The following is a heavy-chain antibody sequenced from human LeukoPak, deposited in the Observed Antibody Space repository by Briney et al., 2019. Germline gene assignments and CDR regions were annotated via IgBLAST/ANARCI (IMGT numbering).Heavy chain of an antibody. CDR1: GGSISSSNYY. V-gene: IGHV4-39*01. CDR3: ARGRRDGYNLEYFDK. Sequence: SETLSLSCTDSGGSISSSNYYWGWIRQPPGKGLEWIGSFYYSGSTYYNPSLKSRVTIYVDTSKNQFSLKLSSVTAADTAVYYCARGRRDGYNLEYFDKWGQGTLVTVSS. CDR2: FYYSGST. J-gene: IGHJ4*02. D-gene: IGHD5-24*01.